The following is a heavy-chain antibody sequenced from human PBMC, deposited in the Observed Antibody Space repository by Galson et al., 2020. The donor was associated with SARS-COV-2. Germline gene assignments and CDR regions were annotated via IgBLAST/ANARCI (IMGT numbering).Heavy chain of an antibody. CDR1: RGSISGHY. J-gene: IGHJ4*02. V-gene: IGHV4-59*08. Sequence: TLSLTCTVTRGSISGHYWSWIRQPPGKGLEWLGYVSDSGSANYNPSLKSRVTISLDTPKKQFSLKVKSATAADTAVYYCAKLAEGRRTSEDYWGQGTLVTVSS. CDR3: AKLAEGRRTSEDY. D-gene: IGHD3-3*02. CDR2: VSDSGSA.